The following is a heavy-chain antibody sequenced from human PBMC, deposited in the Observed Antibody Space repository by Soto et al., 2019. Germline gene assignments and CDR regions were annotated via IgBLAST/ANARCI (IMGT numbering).Heavy chain of an antibody. Sequence: SETLCLTCTVSGGSISSGGYYWSWIRQHPGKGLEWIGYIYHSGSTYYNPSLKSRVTISVDTSKNQFSLKVSSVTAADTAVYYCARAKAPLYSSSWYWFDPWGQGTLVTVSS. J-gene: IGHJ5*02. CDR2: IYHSGST. CDR3: ARAKAPLYSSSWYWFDP. CDR1: GGSISSGGYY. V-gene: IGHV4-31*03. D-gene: IGHD6-13*01.